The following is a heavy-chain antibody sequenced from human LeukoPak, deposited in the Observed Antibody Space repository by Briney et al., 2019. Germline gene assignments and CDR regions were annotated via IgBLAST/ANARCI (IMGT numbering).Heavy chain of an antibody. J-gene: IGHJ4*02. D-gene: IGHD3-22*01. V-gene: IGHV4-30-4*01. CDR3: ARAYYYNSSALRFFDY. CDR1: GGSISSGDYY. CDR2: IYYSGST. Sequence: SQTLSLTCTVSGGSISSGDYYWSWIRQPPGKGLEWIGYIYYSGSTYYNPSLKSRVTISVDTSKNQFSLKLSSVTAADTAVYYCARAYYYNSSALRFFDYWGQGTLVTVSS.